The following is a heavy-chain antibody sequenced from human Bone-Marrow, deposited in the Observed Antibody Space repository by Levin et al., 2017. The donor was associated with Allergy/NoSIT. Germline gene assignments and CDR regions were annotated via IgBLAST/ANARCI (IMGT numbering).Heavy chain of an antibody. V-gene: IGHV4-34*01. CDR3: ARSKRFLEWPQTYYYYYYMDV. D-gene: IGHD3-3*01. J-gene: IGHJ6*03. CDR1: GGSFSGYY. CDR2: INHSGST. Sequence: SETLSLTCAVYGGSFSGYYWSWIRQPPGKGLEWIGEINHSGSTNYNPSLKSRVTISVDTSKNQFSLKLSSVTAADTAVYYCARSKRFLEWPQTYYYYYYMDVWGKGTTVTVSS.